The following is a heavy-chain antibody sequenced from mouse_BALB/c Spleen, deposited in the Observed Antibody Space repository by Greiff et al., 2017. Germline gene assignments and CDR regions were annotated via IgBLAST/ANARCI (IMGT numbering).Heavy chain of an antibody. CDR1: GYTFTDYN. CDR2: INPNNGGT. V-gene: IGHV1-18*01. CDR3: AREGDYGKGYFDY. J-gene: IGHJ2*01. Sequence: EVKLQESGPELVKPGASVKIPCKASGYTFTDYNMDWVKQSHGKSLEWIGDINPNNGGTIYNQKFKGKATLTVDKSSSTAYMELRSLTSEDTAVYYCAREGDYGKGYFDYWGQGTTLTVSS. D-gene: IGHD2-1*01.